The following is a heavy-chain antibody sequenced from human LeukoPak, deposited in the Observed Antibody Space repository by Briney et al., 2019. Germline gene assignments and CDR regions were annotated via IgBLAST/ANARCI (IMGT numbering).Heavy chain of an antibody. CDR1: GGSISSSSYY. CDR2: IYYSGST. V-gene: IGHV4-39*01. CDR3: ARPPYSSSWYYFDY. J-gene: IGHJ4*02. D-gene: IGHD6-13*01. Sequence: SETLSLTCTVSGGSISSSSYYWGWIRQPPGKGLEGIGSIYYSGSTYYNPSLKSRVTISVDTSKNQFSLKLSSVTAADTAVYYCARPPYSSSWYYFDYWGQGTLVTVSS.